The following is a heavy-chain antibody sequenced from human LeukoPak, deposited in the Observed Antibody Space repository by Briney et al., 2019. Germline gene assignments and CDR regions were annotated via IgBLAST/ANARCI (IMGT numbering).Heavy chain of an antibody. CDR3: ASEYCSSATCRFDY. J-gene: IGHJ4*02. CDR1: GGSNSSYY. CDR2: IYYSGST. D-gene: IGHD2-2*01. Sequence: PSETLSLTCTVSGGSNSSYYWIWIRQPPGKGLEWIGYIYYSGSTNYNPSLKSRVTISVDTSKNQFSLKLSSVTAADTAVYYCASEYCSSATCRFDYWGQGTLVTISS. V-gene: IGHV4-59*01.